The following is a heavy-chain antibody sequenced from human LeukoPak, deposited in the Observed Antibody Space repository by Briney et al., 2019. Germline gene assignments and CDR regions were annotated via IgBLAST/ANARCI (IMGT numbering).Heavy chain of an antibody. D-gene: IGHD6-13*01. CDR3: ARGRKRYVGIAAADFDY. J-gene: IGHJ4*02. CDR2: MNPNSGNT. Sequence: GASVKVSCKASGYTFTSYDIHWVRQATGQGLEWMGWMNPNSGNTGYAQKFQGRVTMTRNTSISTAYMELSSLRSEDTAVYYCARGRKRYVGIAAADFDYWGQGTLVTVSS. V-gene: IGHV1-8*01. CDR1: GYTFTSYD.